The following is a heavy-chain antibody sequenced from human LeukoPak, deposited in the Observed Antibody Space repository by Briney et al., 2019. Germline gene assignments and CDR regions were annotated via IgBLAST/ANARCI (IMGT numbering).Heavy chain of an antibody. V-gene: IGHV3-23*01. Sequence: GGSLRLSCVASGFTFNNYAMNWVRQAPGKGLEWVSRISGSGGHTYYVDSVKGRLTISKNNYKNRLYLQMNSWRAEESAVYYGAKRSYSSGCGPGGFDDWEQGTLVTVSS. CDR1: GFTFNNYA. CDR3: AKRSYSSGCGPGGFDD. CDR2: ISGSGGHT. J-gene: IGHJ4*02. D-gene: IGHD6-19*01.